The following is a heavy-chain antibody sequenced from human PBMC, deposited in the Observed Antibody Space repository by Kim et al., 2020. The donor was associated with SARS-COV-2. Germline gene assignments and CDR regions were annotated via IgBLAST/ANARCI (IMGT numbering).Heavy chain of an antibody. CDR3: ARFGIGGSYYY. Sequence: YYVDSVKGRFTISRDNAKNSLYLQMNSLRAEDTAVYYCARFGIGGSYYYWGQGTLVTVSS. J-gene: IGHJ4*02. D-gene: IGHD1-26*01. V-gene: IGHV3-7*01.